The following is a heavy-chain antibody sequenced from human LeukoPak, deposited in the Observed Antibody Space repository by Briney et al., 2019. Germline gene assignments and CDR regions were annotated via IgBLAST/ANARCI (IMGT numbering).Heavy chain of an antibody. CDR3: AKDRASVLAYYYGMDV. CDR2: ISGSGGST. V-gene: IGHV3-23*01. CDR1: GFTLSSYA. Sequence: PGGSLRLSCAASGFTLSSYAMSWVRQAPGKGLEWVSLISGSGGSTYYADSVKGRFTISRDNSKNTLYLQMNSLRAEDTAVYYCAKDRASVLAYYYGMDVWGQGTTVTVSS. J-gene: IGHJ6*02. D-gene: IGHD3-3*01.